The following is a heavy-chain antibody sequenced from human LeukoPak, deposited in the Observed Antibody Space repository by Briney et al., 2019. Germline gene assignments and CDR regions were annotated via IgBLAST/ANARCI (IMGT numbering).Heavy chain of an antibody. V-gene: IGHV4-59*01. CDR2: IYYSGST. CDR3: ARVTGYMIEDYFDY. J-gene: IGHJ4*02. CDR1: GGSISSYY. D-gene: IGHD3-22*01. Sequence: PSETLSLTCTVSGGSISSYYWSWIRQPPGKGLEWIGYIYYSGSTNYNPSLKSRVTISVDTSRNQFSLKLSSVTAADTAVYYCARVTGYMIEDYFDYWGQGTLVTVSS.